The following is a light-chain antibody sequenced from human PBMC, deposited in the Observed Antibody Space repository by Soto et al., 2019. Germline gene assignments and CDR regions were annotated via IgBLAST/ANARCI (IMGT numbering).Light chain of an antibody. CDR3: GTWDSSLSAYV. J-gene: IGLJ1*01. CDR1: SSNIVNNY. CDR2: DNN. Sequence: QSVLTQAPSVSAAPGQKVTISCSGSSSNIVNNYVSWYQQLPGTAPKLLIYDNNKRPSGIPDRFSGSKSGTSATLGITGLQTGDEADYYCGTWDSSLSAYVFGTGTKLTVL. V-gene: IGLV1-51*01.